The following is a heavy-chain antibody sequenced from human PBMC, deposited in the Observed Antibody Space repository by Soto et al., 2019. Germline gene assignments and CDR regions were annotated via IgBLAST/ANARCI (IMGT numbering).Heavy chain of an antibody. V-gene: IGHV1-69*01. CDR1: GGTFSSYS. Sequence: QVQLVQSGAEVKKPGSSVKVSCKASGGTFSSYSINWVRQAPGQGLEWMGEIIPIFGTANYAQKFQDRVTITADESTSTAYMELSSLTSEDTAVYYCARAGGRHSGGIDYWGQGTLVTVSS. CDR2: IIPIFGTA. CDR3: ARAGGRHSGGIDY. D-gene: IGHD1-26*01. J-gene: IGHJ4*02.